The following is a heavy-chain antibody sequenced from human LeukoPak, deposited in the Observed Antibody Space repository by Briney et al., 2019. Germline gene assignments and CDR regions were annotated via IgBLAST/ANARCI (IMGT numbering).Heavy chain of an antibody. D-gene: IGHD3-3*01. Sequence: SVKVSCKASGGTFNSYAISWVRQAPGQGLEWMGRIIPIFGIANYAQKFQGRVTITADKSTSTAYMELSSLRSEDTAVYYCARVLEYSGRWFDPWGQGTLVTVSS. V-gene: IGHV1-69*04. CDR2: IIPIFGIA. J-gene: IGHJ5*02. CDR3: ARVLEYSGRWFDP. CDR1: GGTFNSYA.